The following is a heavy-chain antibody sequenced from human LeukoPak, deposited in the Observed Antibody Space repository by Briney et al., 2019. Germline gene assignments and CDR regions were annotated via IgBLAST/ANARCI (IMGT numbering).Heavy chain of an antibody. CDR3: ARGYRIVDLFCALL. Sequence: PGGSLRLSCAASGFTVSNNALTWFRQAPGKGLEWVANIKQDGSEKYYVDSVKGRFTISRDNAKNSLYLQMNSLRAEDTAVYYCARGYRIVDLFCALLWGQGTMVTVSS. V-gene: IGHV3-7*01. J-gene: IGHJ3*01. CDR2: IKQDGSEK. CDR1: GFTVSNNA. D-gene: IGHD1-26*01.